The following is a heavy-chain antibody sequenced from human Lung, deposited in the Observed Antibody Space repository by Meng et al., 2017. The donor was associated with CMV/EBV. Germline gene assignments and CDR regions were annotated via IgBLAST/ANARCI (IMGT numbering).Heavy chain of an antibody. Sequence: GESXKISXAASGFTFSSFEMNWVRQAPVTGLEWVSYINKNGFNIEYVDSVKGRFTISRDNAKNSLYLQSNSLRAEDTAIYYFARNTLSYYGMDVLGQGTPVTVSS. J-gene: IGHJ6*02. CDR1: GFTFSSFE. D-gene: IGHD1/OR15-1a*01. CDR2: INKNGFNI. CDR3: ARNTLSYYGMDV. V-gene: IGHV3-48*03.